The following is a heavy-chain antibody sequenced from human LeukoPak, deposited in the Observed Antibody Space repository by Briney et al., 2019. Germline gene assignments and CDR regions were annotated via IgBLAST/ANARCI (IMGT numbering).Heavy chain of an antibody. D-gene: IGHD3-22*01. CDR1: GGSISSGGYY. V-gene: IGHV4-31*03. CDR3: ARGSYYYDSSGPTPD. Sequence: SQTPSLTCTVSGGSISSGGYYWSWIRQHPGKGLEWIGYIYYSGSTYYNPSLKSRVTISVDTSKNQFSLKLSSVTVADTAVYYCARGSYYYDSSGPTPDWGQGTLVTVSS. J-gene: IGHJ4*02. CDR2: IYYSGST.